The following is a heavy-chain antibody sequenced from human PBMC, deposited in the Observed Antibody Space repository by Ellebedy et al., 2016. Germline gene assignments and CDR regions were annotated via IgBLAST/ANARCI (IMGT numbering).Heavy chain of an antibody. CDR3: ARRYSSGWYFTGGWFDP. D-gene: IGHD6-19*01. Sequence: SETLSLXXTVSGGSISSSSYYWGWIRQPPGKGLEWIGSIYYSGSTYYNPSLKSRVTISVDTSKNQFSLKLSSVTAADTAVYYCARRYSSGWYFTGGWFDPWGQGTLVTVHS. CDR2: IYYSGST. V-gene: IGHV4-39*01. J-gene: IGHJ5*02. CDR1: GGSISSSSYY.